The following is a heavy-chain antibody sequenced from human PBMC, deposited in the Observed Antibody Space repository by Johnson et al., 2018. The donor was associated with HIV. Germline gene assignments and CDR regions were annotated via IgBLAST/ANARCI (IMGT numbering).Heavy chain of an antibody. CDR2: IRSKANSYAT. D-gene: IGHD7-27*01. V-gene: IGHV3-73*02. CDR1: GFTFSGSA. J-gene: IGHJ3*01. CDR3: ARELGIQSFDL. Sequence: DVQLVESGGGLVQPGGSLKLSCAASGFTFSGSAMHWVRQASGKGLEWVGRIRSKANSYATAYAASVKGRFTISRDDSKNTLYLQLNSLRADDTALYYCARELGIQSFDLWGQGTMVTVSS.